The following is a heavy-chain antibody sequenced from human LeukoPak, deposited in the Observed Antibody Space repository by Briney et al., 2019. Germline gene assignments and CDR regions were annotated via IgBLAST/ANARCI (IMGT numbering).Heavy chain of an antibody. Sequence: SQTLSLTCAISGDSVSSNSAAWNWIRQSPSRGLEWLGRTYYRSKWCNDYAVSVKSRITINPDTSKNQFSLQLNSVTPEDTAVYYCARAWAAAGTECFDYWGQGTLVTVSS. J-gene: IGHJ4*02. D-gene: IGHD6-13*01. CDR3: ARAWAAAGTECFDY. V-gene: IGHV6-1*01. CDR2: TYYRSKWCN. CDR1: GDSVSSNSAA.